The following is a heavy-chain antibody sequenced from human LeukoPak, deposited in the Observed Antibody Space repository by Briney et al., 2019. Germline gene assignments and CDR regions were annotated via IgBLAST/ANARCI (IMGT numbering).Heavy chain of an antibody. J-gene: IGHJ6*02. CDR3: AAVANRVVPAAAYGMDV. V-gene: IGHV1-58*01. D-gene: IGHD2-2*01. CDR2: IVVGSGNT. CDR1: GFTFTSSA. Sequence: SVKVSCKASGFTFTSSAVQWVRQARGQRLEWIGWIVVGSGNTNYAQKFQERVTITRDMSTSTAYMELSSLRSEDTAVYYCAAVANRVVPAAAYGMDVWGQGTTVTVSS.